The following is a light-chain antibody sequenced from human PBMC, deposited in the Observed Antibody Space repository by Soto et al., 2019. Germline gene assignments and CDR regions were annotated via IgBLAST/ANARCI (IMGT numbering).Light chain of an antibody. V-gene: IGKV3-15*01. J-gene: IGKJ3*01. CDR2: GAS. Sequence: EIVMTQSPATLSVSPGERATLSCRASQSVYNNLDWYQQKPGQAPRLLIYGASTRATGIPARFSGSGSGTEFTLTISSLQSEDFAVYYCQQYNNWPTVTVGPGTKVDIX. CDR3: QQYNNWPTVT. CDR1: QSVYNN.